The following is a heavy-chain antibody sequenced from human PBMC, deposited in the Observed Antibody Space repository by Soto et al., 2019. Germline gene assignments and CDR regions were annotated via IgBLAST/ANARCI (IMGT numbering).Heavy chain of an antibody. CDR3: ATKTASPKRGLVPAAPLDY. CDR1: GFTFSSYA. D-gene: IGHD2-2*01. V-gene: IGHV3-30-3*01. CDR2: ISYDGSNK. J-gene: IGHJ4*02. Sequence: QVQLVESGGGVVQPGRSLRLSCAASGFTFSSYAMHWVRQAPGKGLEWVAVISYDGSNKYYADSVKGRFTISRDNSKNPLYLQRNSLRAEDTAVYYCATKTASPKRGLVPAAPLDYWGQGTLVTVSS.